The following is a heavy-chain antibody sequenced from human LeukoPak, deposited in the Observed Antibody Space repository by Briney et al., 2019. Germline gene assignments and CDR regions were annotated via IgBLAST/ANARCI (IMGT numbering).Heavy chain of an antibody. Sequence: SETQSLTCTVSGGSISSGGYYWSWIRQHPGKGLEWIGYIYYSGSTYYNPSLKSRVTISVDTSKNQFSLKLSSVTAADTAVYYCARGIVATLFHWGQGTLVTVSS. D-gene: IGHD5-12*01. J-gene: IGHJ4*02. CDR2: IYYSGST. CDR1: GGSISSGGYY. V-gene: IGHV4-31*03. CDR3: ARGIVATLFH.